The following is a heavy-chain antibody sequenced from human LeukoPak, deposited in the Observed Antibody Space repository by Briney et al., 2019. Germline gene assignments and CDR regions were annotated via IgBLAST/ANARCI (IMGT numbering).Heavy chain of an antibody. CDR2: FYYSGST. J-gene: IGHJ4*02. CDR1: GGSISSYY. CDR3: ARVAAGVVMYYFDY. D-gene: IGHD6-13*01. Sequence: SETLSLTCTVSGGSISSYYWSWIRQPPGKGREWIGYFYYSGSTNYNPSLKSRVTISVDTSKNQFSLKLSSVTAADTAVYYCARVAAGVVMYYFDYWGQGTLVTVSS. V-gene: IGHV4-59*01.